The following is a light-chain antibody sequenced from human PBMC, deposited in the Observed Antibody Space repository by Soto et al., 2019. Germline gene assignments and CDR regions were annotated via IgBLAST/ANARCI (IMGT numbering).Light chain of an antibody. CDR2: DVS. Sequence: QSVLTEPASVAGSPGQSITISCTGTLSDVGGYNYVFWYQQHPVKPPKLMIYDVSNRASGVSNRFSGSKSGNTDSLTISGLQAEDEADYYCSSYTRSSTLVVFGGGTKVTVL. CDR1: LSDVGGYNY. J-gene: IGLJ2*01. V-gene: IGLV2-14*01. CDR3: SSYTRSSTLVV.